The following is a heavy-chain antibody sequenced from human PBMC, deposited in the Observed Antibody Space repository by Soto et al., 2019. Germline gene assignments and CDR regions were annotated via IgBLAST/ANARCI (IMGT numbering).Heavy chain of an antibody. J-gene: IGHJ4*02. CDR3: ARGSSVYESSGYAFEY. Sequence: EVQLEESGGGLVQPGGSLRLSCAGSGFTFSSYWMSWVRQAPGKELEWVANIKKDGSDKYYVDSVKGRFTISRDNAKKSLYLQMSSLRAEDTAVYYCARGSSVYESSGYAFEYGGQGTLVTVSS. V-gene: IGHV3-7*01. CDR2: IKKDGSDK. CDR1: GFTFSSYW. D-gene: IGHD3-22*01.